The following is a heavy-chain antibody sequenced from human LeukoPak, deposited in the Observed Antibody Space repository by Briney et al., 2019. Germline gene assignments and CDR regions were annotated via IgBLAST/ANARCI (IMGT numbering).Heavy chain of an antibody. CDR2: FDPEDGET. J-gene: IGHJ4*02. CDR1: GYTLTELS. Sequence: GASVKVSCKVSGYTLTELSMHWVRQAPGKGLEWMGGFDPEDGETIYAQRFQGRVTMTEDTSTDTAYMELSSLRSEDTAVYYCATDSSGQSGSFDYWGQGTLATVSS. CDR3: ATDSSGQSGSFDY. V-gene: IGHV1-24*01. D-gene: IGHD6-19*01.